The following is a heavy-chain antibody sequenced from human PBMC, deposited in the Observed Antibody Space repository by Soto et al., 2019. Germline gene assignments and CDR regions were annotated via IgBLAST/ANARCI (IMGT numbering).Heavy chain of an antibody. CDR1: GGSISSSSYY. J-gene: IGHJ4*02. CDR3: ARSRSSSVSADY. CDR2: IYYSGST. D-gene: IGHD6-6*01. Sequence: QLQLQESGPGLVKPSETLSLTCTVSGGSISSSSYYWGWIRQPPGKGLEWIGSIYYSGSTYYNPSCKSRVTISEDTSKNQFSLKFSSVTAADPAVYYGARSRSSSVSADYWGQGTLITVTS. V-gene: IGHV4-39*01.